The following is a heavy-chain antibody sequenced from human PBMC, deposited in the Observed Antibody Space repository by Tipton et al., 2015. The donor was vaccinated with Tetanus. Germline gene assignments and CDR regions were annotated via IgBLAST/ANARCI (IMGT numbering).Heavy chain of an antibody. CDR1: GASINAGGYL. CDR2: IYYTAHN. D-gene: IGHD1-26*01. Sequence: TLSLTCTVSGASINAGGYLWTWVRQRPGKGLVWIGNIYYTAHNSYNPSLDSRVSISVDTSKNQCSLRLTSVTAADTAVYFCARGLPREPHYFDYWGQGKQVLVSS. V-gene: IGHV4-31*03. J-gene: IGHJ4*02. CDR3: ARGLPREPHYFDY.